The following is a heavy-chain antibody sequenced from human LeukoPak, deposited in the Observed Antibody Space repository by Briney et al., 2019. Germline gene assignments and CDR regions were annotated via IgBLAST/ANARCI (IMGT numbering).Heavy chain of an antibody. CDR2: IYYSGST. CDR1: GGSISSYY. CDR3: ARVLAAAGTQRPYGMDV. V-gene: IGHV4-59*12. J-gene: IGHJ6*02. Sequence: SETLSLTCTVSGGSISSYYWNWIRQLPGKGLEWIGYIYYSGSTNYNPSLKSRVTISVDKSKNQFSLKLSSATAADTAVYYCARVLAAAGTQRPYGMDVWGQGTTVTVSS. D-gene: IGHD6-13*01.